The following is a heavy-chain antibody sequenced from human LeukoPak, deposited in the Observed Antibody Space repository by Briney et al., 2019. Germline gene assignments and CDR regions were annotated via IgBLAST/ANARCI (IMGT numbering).Heavy chain of an antibody. J-gene: IGHJ4*02. CDR2: ISRNGGST. CDR3: VRGKWDYFFDY. D-gene: IGHD1-26*01. Sequence: GGSLRLSCSASGFTFSGHAIHWVRQAPGKGLEYVSAISRNGGSTYYADSVKGRFTISRDNSNNTLHLQVSSLRVEDTAVYYCVRGKWDYFFDYWGQGTLVTVSS. V-gene: IGHV3-64D*06. CDR1: GFTFSGHA.